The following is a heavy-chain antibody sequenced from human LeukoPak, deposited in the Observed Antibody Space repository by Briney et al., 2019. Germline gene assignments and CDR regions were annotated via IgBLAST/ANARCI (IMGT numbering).Heavy chain of an antibody. CDR2: ISYDGSNK. CDR1: GFTFSSYG. CDR3: AKASLPYSSSWSGAEYFQH. J-gene: IGHJ1*01. Sequence: GRSLRLSCAASGFTFSSYGMHWVCQAPGKGLEWVAVISYDGSNKYYADSVKGRFTISRDNSKNTLYLQMNSLRAEDTAVYYCAKASLPYSSSWSGAEYFQHWGQGTLVTVSS. V-gene: IGHV3-30*18. D-gene: IGHD6-13*01.